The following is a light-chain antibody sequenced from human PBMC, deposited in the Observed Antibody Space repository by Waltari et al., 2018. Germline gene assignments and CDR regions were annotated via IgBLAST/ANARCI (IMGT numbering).Light chain of an antibody. CDR3: QQYHSTPQT. CDR2: WAS. CDR1: QSVLYSSNNKNY. V-gene: IGKV4-1*01. Sequence: DIVMTQSPDSLAVSPGERATINCKSSQSVLYSSNNKNYLAWYQQKPGQPPKLLIYWASTRESGVPDRFSGSGSGTDFTLTISSLQAEEVAVYYCQQYHSTPQTFGQGTKVEIK. J-gene: IGKJ1*01.